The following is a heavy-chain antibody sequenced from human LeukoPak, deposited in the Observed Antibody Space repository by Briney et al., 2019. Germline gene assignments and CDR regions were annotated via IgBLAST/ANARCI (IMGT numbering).Heavy chain of an antibody. J-gene: IGHJ5*01. V-gene: IGHV3-30-3*01. CDR1: GFTFSSYA. CDR2: ISYDGSNK. Sequence: GGSLRLSCAASGFTFSSYAMHWVRQAPGKGLEWVAVISYDGSNKYYADSVKGRFTISRDTSMNTLNLQMNSLRAEDTAVYYCASWPGSWYGEDSWGQGTLVTVSS. CDR3: ASWPGSWYGEDS. D-gene: IGHD3-10*01.